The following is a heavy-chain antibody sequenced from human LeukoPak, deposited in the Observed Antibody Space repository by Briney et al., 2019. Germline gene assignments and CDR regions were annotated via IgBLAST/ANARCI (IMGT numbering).Heavy chain of an antibody. CDR1: GGSISSSSYY. D-gene: IGHD3-10*01. CDR2: INHSGST. Sequence: SETLSLTCTVSGGSISSSSYYWGWIRQPPGKGLEWIGEINHSGSTNYNPSLKSRVTISVDTSKNQFSLKLSSVTAADTAVYYCARRAEPRYGYYYGSHVNWFDPWGQGTLVTVSS. J-gene: IGHJ5*02. CDR3: ARRAEPRYGYYYGSHVNWFDP. V-gene: IGHV4-39*07.